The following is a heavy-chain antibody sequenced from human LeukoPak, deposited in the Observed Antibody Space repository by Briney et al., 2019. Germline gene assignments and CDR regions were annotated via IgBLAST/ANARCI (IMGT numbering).Heavy chain of an antibody. D-gene: IGHD6-19*01. V-gene: IGHV4-30-4*07. Sequence: SETLSLTCAVSGDSISSGGYSWTWIRQTPGKGLEWIAYIHDSGSTYYNPSLKSRLSISIDTSKNQFSLKLSSVTAADTAVYYCARHKAYSSGWDPDGYYYYYMDVWGKGTTVTISS. CDR3: ARHKAYSSGWDPDGYYYYYMDV. CDR2: IHDSGST. J-gene: IGHJ6*03. CDR1: GDSISSGGYS.